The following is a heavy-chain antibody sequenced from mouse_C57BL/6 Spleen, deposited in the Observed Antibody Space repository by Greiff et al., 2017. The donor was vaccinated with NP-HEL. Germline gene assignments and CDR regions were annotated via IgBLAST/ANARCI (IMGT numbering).Heavy chain of an antibody. CDR2: ISDGGSYT. V-gene: IGHV5-4*03. Sequence: DVHLVESGGGLVKPGGSLKLSCAASGFTFSSYAMSWVRQTPEKRLEWVATISDGGSYTYYPDNVKGRFTISRDNAKNNLYLQMSHLKSEDTAMYYCARRFITTVVAYFDYWGQGTTLTVSS. J-gene: IGHJ2*01. D-gene: IGHD1-1*01. CDR1: GFTFSSYA. CDR3: ARRFITTVVAYFDY.